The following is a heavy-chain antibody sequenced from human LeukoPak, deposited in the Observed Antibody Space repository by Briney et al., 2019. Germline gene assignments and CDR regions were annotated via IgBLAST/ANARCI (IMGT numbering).Heavy chain of an antibody. CDR2: IYYSGST. D-gene: IGHD4-17*01. CDR3: ARDRYLTNGDYLWNWFDP. CDR1: GGSISSYY. J-gene: IGHJ5*02. V-gene: IGHV4-59*01. Sequence: SETLSPTCTVSGGSISSYYWGWVRQPPGKGLEGIGYIYYSGSTNYNPSLKSRVTISVDTSKNQFSLKLSSVTAADTAVYYCARDRYLTNGDYLWNWFDPWGQGTPVTVSS.